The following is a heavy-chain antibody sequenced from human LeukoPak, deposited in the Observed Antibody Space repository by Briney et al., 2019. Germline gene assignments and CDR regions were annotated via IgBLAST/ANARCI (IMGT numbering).Heavy chain of an antibody. J-gene: IGHJ4*02. CDR3: ARGYSGYDEGWVFDY. CDR1: GGSISYYY. Sequence: SETLSLTCTVSGGSISYYYWNWIRQPPGQRLEYIGWVYHSGITNYNPSLKSRVTISVDTSKKQFSLKLSSVTAADTAVYYCARGYSGYDEGWVFDYWGQGTLVTVSS. CDR2: VYHSGIT. V-gene: IGHV4-59*08. D-gene: IGHD5-12*01.